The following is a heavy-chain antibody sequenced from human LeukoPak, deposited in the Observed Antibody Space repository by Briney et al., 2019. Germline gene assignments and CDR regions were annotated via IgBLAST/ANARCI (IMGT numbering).Heavy chain of an antibody. CDR2: IRYDGNNK. J-gene: IGHJ5*02. CDR1: GFTFRSYG. V-gene: IGHV3-30*02. CDR3: ARDLGQYYDTSDNWFDP. D-gene: IGHD3-22*01. Sequence: GGSLRLSCAASGFTFRSYGMHWVRQAPGKGLEGVAFIRYDGNNKYYADSVKGRFTISRDNAKNTLNLQMNSLRAEDTAVYYCARDLGQYYDTSDNWFDPWGQGTLVTVSS.